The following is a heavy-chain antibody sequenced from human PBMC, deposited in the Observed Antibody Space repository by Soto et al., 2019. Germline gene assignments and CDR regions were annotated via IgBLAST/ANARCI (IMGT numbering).Heavy chain of an antibody. Sequence: QVQLQESGPGLVKPSETLSLTCTVSGGSISSSSYYWGWIRQPPGKGLEWIGSIYYSGSTYYNPSLKSRVTISVDTSKNKFSLKLSSVTAADTDVYYCARSRSTLSYFDYWVQGTLVTVSS. J-gene: IGHJ4*02. D-gene: IGHD6-13*01. CDR3: ARSRSTLSYFDY. CDR1: GGSISSSSYY. V-gene: IGHV4-39*01. CDR2: IYYSGST.